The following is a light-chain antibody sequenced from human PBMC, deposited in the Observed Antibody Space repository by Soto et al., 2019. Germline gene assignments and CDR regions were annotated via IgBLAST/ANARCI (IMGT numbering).Light chain of an antibody. Sequence: EIVMTQSPPTLSVSPGERATLSCRASQGFRRNLAWYQHKPGQAPRLLIYGASSRATGIPARFSGSGSGTELTLPISSLQSEDFAVYYCQQYNNWSPWTFGQGTKVEI. CDR2: GAS. J-gene: IGKJ1*01. V-gene: IGKV3-15*01. CDR1: QGFRRN. CDR3: QQYNNWSPWT.